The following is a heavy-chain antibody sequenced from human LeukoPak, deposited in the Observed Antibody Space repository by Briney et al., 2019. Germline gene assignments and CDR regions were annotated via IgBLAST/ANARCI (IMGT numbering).Heavy chain of an antibody. D-gene: IGHD3-10*01. CDR2: INHSGST. CDR3: ARSDGYGLVDI. V-gene: IGHV4-34*01. CDR1: GGSFSGYY. Sequence: PSETLSLTCAVYGGSFSGYYWSWIRQPPGKGLEWIGEINHSGSTNYNPSLKSRVTISLDTSKNQFSLKLSSVTAADTAVYYCARSDGYGLVDIWGQGTMVTVSS. J-gene: IGHJ3*02.